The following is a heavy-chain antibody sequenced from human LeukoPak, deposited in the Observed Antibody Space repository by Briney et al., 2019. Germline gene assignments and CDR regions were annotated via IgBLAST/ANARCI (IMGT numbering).Heavy chain of an antibody. V-gene: IGHV3-23*01. D-gene: IGHD1-26*01. Sequence: GGSLRLSCAASGFIFSDYPMTWARQAPGKGLEWVSSIGGDGRGTDYADSVKGRFTISRDNSKNTVYLQMNSLRLDDTPLYYCARRSGGTPDYWGLGALVTVSS. J-gene: IGHJ4*02. CDR3: ARRSGGTPDY. CDR2: IGGDGRGT. CDR1: GFIFSDYP.